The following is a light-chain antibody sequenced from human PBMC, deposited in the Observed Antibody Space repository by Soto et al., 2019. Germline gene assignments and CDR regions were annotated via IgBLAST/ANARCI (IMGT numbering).Light chain of an antibody. CDR2: GAS. Sequence: EIVLTQSPGTLSLSPGERAPLSCRASHSVSSSYLAWYQQKPGHAPRLLIYGASSRATGIPDRFSGSGSGTDFTLTISRLEPEEFAVYYCQQYGISPPCTFGQGTKVEIK. J-gene: IGKJ1*01. V-gene: IGKV3-20*01. CDR3: QQYGISPPCT. CDR1: HSVSSSY.